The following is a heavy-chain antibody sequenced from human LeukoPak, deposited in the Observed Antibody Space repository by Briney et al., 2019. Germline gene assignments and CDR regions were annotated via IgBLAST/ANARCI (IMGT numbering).Heavy chain of an antibody. D-gene: IGHD1-26*01. CDR3: ATSGSYYRFEY. J-gene: IGHJ4*02. V-gene: IGHV3-21*01. CDR2: ISSSGTYI. Sequence: GGSLRLSCAASGFTFSTYSMNWVRQAPGKGLEWVSSISSSGTYIYYPDSVKGRFTISRDNAKNSLYLQMNSLRAEDTAVYYCATSGSYYRFEYWGQGTLVTVSS. CDR1: GFTFSTYS.